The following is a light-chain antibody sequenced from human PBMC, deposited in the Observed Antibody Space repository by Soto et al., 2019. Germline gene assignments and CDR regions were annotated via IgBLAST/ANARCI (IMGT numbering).Light chain of an antibody. CDR1: QSVSSN. V-gene: IGKV3-15*01. CDR2: GAS. J-gene: IGKJ1*01. Sequence: EIVMTQSPATLSVSPGERATLSCRASQSVSSNLAWYQQKPGQAPRLLIYGASTRATGIPARFSGSGSGTEFTLTISRLQSEDFAVYYCQHYNNWPRTFGEGTKVGIK. CDR3: QHYNNWPRT.